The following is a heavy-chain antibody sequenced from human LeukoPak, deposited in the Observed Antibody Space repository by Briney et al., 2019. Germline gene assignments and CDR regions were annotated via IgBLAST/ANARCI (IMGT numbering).Heavy chain of an antibody. J-gene: IGHJ6*03. CDR3: TRREEMATIYYYYYYMDV. D-gene: IGHD5-24*01. V-gene: IGHV3-73*01. Sequence: GGSLRLSCAASGFTFSGSAMHWVRQASGKGLEWVGRIRIKANCYATAYAASVKGRFTISRDDSKNTAYLQMNSLKTEDTAVYYCTRREEMATIYYYYYYMDVWGKGTTVTVSS. CDR1: GFTFSGSA. CDR2: IRIKANCYAT.